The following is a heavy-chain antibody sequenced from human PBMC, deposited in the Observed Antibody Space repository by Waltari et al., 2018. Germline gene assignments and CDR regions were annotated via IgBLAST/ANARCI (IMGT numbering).Heavy chain of an antibody. CDR2: INHRGST. D-gene: IGHD6-13*01. CDR3: ARGRVSSSWYPYFDY. J-gene: IGHJ4*02. CDR1: GGSFSGYY. Sequence: QVQLQQWGAGLLKPSETLSLTCAVYGGSFSGYYWSWIRQPQGKGLAWIGEINHRGSTNDNPALKSRVTISVDTAKNQVSLKLSSVTAADTAVYYCARGRVSSSWYPYFDYWGQGTLVTVSS. V-gene: IGHV4-34*01.